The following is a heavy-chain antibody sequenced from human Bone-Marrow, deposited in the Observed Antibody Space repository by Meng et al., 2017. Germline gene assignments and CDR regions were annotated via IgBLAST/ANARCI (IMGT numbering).Heavy chain of an antibody. Sequence: SLKISCAASGFTFDDYAMHWVRQAPGKGLAWVSGISWNSGSIGYADSVKGRFTISRDNAKNSLYLQMNSLRAEDTALYYCAKGNSSSWFYYWGQGTLVTVSS. CDR3: AKGNSSSWFYY. J-gene: IGHJ4*02. V-gene: IGHV3-9*01. CDR2: ISWNSGSI. CDR1: GFTFDDYA. D-gene: IGHD6-13*01.